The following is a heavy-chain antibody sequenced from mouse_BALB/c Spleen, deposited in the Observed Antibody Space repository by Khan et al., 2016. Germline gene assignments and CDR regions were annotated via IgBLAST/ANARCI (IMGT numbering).Heavy chain of an antibody. V-gene: IGHV1-15*01. J-gene: IGHJ3*01. CDR3: TNKYEAWFTY. D-gene: IGHD2-14*01. Sequence: QVQLQQSGAELVRPGASVKLSCKALGYTFTDYEMHWVKQTPVHGLEWIGGIHPGSGGTAYNQKFKGKSTLIDDKSSSTAYMGLGSLTSDDSAVYYCTNKYEAWFTYWGQGTLVTVSA. CDR1: GYTFTDYE. CDR2: IHPGSGGT.